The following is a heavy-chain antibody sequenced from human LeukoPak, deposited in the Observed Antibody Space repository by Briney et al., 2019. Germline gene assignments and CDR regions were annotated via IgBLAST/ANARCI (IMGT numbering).Heavy chain of an antibody. CDR1: GFTFSDYY. V-gene: IGHV3-11*01. CDR3: VGDSSGYSALDY. CDR2: ISSSGSTI. J-gene: IGHJ4*02. Sequence: PGGSLRLSCAASGFTFSDYYMSWIRQAPGKGLEWVSYISSSGSTIYYADSVKGRFTISRDNAKNSLYLQMNSLRAEDTAVYYCVGDSSGYSALDYWGQGTLVTVSS. D-gene: IGHD3-22*01.